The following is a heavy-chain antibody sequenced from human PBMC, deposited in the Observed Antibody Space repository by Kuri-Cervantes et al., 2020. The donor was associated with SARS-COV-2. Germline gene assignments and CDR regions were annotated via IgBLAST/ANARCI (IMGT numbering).Heavy chain of an antibody. J-gene: IGHJ5*02. Sequence: SETLSPTCTVSGGSISSYYWSWIRQPPGKGLEWIGYIFYSGSTNYNPSLKSRVTIPVATSKNQLSRKLSSVTAADTAVYYCARGAAAFTFGGVIINWFDPWGQGTLVTVSS. CDR3: ARGAAAFTFGGVIINWFDP. D-gene: IGHD3-16*02. V-gene: IGHV4-59*01. CDR1: GGSISSYY. CDR2: IFYSGST.